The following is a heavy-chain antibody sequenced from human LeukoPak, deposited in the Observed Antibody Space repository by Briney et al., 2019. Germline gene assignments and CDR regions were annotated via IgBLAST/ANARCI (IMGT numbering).Heavy chain of an antibody. CDR2: ISISGSKT. D-gene: IGHD4-17*01. V-gene: IGHV3-23*01. CDR3: ANEIRPNDY. CDR1: EFDSSSHA. Sequence: GGSLRLSCAASEFDSSSHAMTWVRQAPGKGLEWVSAISISGSKTYYADSMKGRFTISRDNSKNTLYLQMNSLRAEDTAVYYCANEIRPNDYWGQGTQVTVSS. J-gene: IGHJ4*02.